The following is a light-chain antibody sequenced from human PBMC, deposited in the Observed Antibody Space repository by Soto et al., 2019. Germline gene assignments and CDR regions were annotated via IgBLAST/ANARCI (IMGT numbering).Light chain of an antibody. J-gene: IGKJ5*01. Sequence: DIQMTQSPSSPSASVGDSVTITCRASQSISSYLNWYQQKPGKAPKLLIYAASSLQSGVPSRFSGSGSGTDFTLTISSLQPEDFATYYCQQSYSTPPTFGQGTRLEIK. CDR1: QSISSY. V-gene: IGKV1-39*01. CDR2: AAS. CDR3: QQSYSTPPT.